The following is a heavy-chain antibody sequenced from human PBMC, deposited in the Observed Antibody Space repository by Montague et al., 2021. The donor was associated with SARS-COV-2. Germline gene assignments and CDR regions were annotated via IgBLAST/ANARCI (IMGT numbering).Heavy chain of an antibody. J-gene: IGHJ4*02. D-gene: IGHD5-24*01. Sequence: SLRLSCAASGFTFSIFAMSWARQAPGKGLEWISVLYKDDRTTDYAGSVKGRFTISRDNPKNTLCLQMDSLRVEDTAVYYCAKRNGYNPRNWSFDYWGRGTLVTVSS. CDR3: AKRNGYNPRNWSFDY. V-gene: IGHV3-23*03. CDR2: LYKDDRTT. CDR1: GFTFSIFA.